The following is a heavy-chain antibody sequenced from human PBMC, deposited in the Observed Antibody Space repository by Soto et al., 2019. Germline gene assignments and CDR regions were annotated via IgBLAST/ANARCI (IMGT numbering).Heavy chain of an antibody. D-gene: IGHD5-12*01. CDR3: ARGRDGYNNAPLYYYYGMDV. CDR1: GFTFSSYA. CDR2: ISSNGGST. Sequence: LRLSCSASGFTFSSYAMHWVRQAPGKGLEYVSAISSNGGSTYYADSVKGRFTISRDNSKNTLYLQMSSLRSEDTAVYYCARGRDGYNNAPLYYYYGMDVWGQGTTVTVSS. J-gene: IGHJ6*02. V-gene: IGHV3-64D*08.